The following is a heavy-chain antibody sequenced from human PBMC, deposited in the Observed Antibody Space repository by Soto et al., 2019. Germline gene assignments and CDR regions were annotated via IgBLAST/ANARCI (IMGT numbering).Heavy chain of an antibody. Sequence: QVQLVESGGGVVQPGRSLRLSCAASGFTFSSYGMHWVRQAPGKGLEWVAVIWYDGSNKYYADSVKGRFTISRDNSKNTLCLQMTSLRAEDTAVYYCARGAGYYYGMDVWGQGTTVTVSS. CDR1: GFTFSSYG. CDR2: IWYDGSNK. CDR3: ARGAGYYYGMDV. V-gene: IGHV3-33*01. J-gene: IGHJ6*02.